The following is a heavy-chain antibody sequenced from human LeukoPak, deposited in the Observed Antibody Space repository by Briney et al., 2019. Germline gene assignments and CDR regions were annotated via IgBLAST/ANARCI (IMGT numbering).Heavy chain of an antibody. CDR1: GFTFSSYG. Sequence: GGSLRLSCSASGFTFSSYGIHWVRQAPGKGLEWVAVISNDGSNQYYADSVKGRFTISRDNSKITLYLQMNSLRAEDTAVYYCARVTSSGWYGGFDYWGQGTLVTVSS. D-gene: IGHD6-19*01. V-gene: IGHV3-30*03. J-gene: IGHJ4*02. CDR2: ISNDGSNQ. CDR3: ARVTSSGWYGGFDY.